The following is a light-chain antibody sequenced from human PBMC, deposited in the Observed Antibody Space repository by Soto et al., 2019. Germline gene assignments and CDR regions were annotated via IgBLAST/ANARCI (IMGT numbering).Light chain of an antibody. CDR1: SSDVGGYNY. CDR2: EVS. Sequence: QSALTQPASVSGSPGQSITISCTGTSSDVGGYNYVSWYQQHPGKAPKLMIYEVSNRPSGVSNRFSGSKSGNTASLTISGLQVEDEADYYCCSYTSSNTRDVVFGGGTKLTVL. V-gene: IGLV2-14*01. J-gene: IGLJ2*01. CDR3: CSYTSSNTRDVV.